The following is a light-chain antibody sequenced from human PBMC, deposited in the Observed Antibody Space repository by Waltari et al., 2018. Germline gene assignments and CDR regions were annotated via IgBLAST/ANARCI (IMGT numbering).Light chain of an antibody. CDR1: QSVRTY. V-gene: IGKV3-11*01. Sequence: EIVLTQSPATLSWSPGERATLPCRASQSVRTYLAWYQHRPGQAPRPLIYDASNRATDVPARFSGSGSGTDFTLTISSLQPEDFAVYYCQERSNWPGGAFGGGTKVEIK. J-gene: IGKJ4*01. CDR3: QERSNWPGGA. CDR2: DAS.